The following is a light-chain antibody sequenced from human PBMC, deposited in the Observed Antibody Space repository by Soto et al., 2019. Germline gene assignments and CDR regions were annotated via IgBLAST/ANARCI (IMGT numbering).Light chain of an antibody. Sequence: DIQMTQSPSTLSASVGDRVTITCRARQSISSWLAWYQQKPGQAPKLLIYKASSLESGVPSRFSGSGSGTEFTLTISSLQPDDFATYYCQQYNSYPLTFGGGTKVEIK. CDR3: QQYNSYPLT. CDR1: QSISSW. CDR2: KAS. V-gene: IGKV1-5*03. J-gene: IGKJ4*01.